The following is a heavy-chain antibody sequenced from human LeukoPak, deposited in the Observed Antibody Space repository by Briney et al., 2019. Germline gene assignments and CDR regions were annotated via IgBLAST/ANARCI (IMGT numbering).Heavy chain of an antibody. Sequence: PSVTLSLTCTVSNGSISSYHWSWVRQPPGKGLEWIGYILTSGTTNYNPSLKSRLTISVDTSKNRFTLKLSSVTAADTAVYYCARLRVSGSYLYYFDYWGQGTLVTVSS. CDR1: NGSISSYH. CDR2: ILTSGTT. D-gene: IGHD3-10*01. V-gene: IGHV4-4*09. CDR3: ARLRVSGSYLYYFDY. J-gene: IGHJ4*02.